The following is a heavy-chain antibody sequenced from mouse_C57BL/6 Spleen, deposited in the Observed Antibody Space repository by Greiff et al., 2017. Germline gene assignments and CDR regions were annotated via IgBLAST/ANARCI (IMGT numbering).Heavy chain of an antibody. CDR2: ISDGGSYT. J-gene: IGHJ3*01. Sequence: EVKVVESGGGLVKPGGSLKLSCAASGFTFSSYAMSWVRQTPEKRLEWVATISDGGSYTYYPDNVKGRFTISRDNAKNNLYLQMSHLKSEDTAMYYCARDGVYGNYDWFAYWGQGTLVTVSA. CDR1: GFTFSSYA. D-gene: IGHD2-1*01. CDR3: ARDGVYGNYDWFAY. V-gene: IGHV5-4*01.